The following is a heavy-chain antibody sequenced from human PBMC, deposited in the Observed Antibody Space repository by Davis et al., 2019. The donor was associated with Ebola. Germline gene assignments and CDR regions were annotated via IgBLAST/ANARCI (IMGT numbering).Heavy chain of an antibody. Sequence: SETLSLTCTVSGGSISSYYWSWIRQPPGKGLEWIGYIYYSGSTHYNPSLKSRVTISVDTSKNQFSLKLSSVTAADTAVYYCARGRAYYGSGSYYRGYGMDVWGQGTTVTVSS. CDR2: IYYSGST. V-gene: IGHV4-59*01. CDR1: GGSISSYY. D-gene: IGHD3-10*01. CDR3: ARGRAYYGSGSYYRGYGMDV. J-gene: IGHJ6*02.